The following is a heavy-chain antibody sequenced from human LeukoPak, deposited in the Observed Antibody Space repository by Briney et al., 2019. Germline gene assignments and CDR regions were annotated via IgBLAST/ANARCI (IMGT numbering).Heavy chain of an antibody. J-gene: IGHJ6*03. CDR2: LSGSGGTT. Sequence: HSGGSLRLSCAASGFTFSSHAMSWVRQAPGKGLEWVSSLSGSGGTTYHADSVKGRFSISRDNSKNTLYLQLNSLRAEDTAVYYCAKGGSTSRLTTSRVVFGYYYYLDVWGKGTPVTVSS. V-gene: IGHV3-23*01. CDR3: AKGGSTSRLTTSRVVFGYYYYLDV. CDR1: GFTFSSHA. D-gene: IGHD4-17*01.